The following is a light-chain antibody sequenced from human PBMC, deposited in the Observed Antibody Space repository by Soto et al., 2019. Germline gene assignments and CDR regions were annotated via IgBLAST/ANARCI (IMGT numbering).Light chain of an antibody. CDR3: QELRSYPST. CDR2: AAS. J-gene: IGKJ4*01. CDR1: QGIFSA. V-gene: IGKV1-9*01. Sequence: RLTQSPYYLSAFVGYRVSISCRASQGIFSALALYQHKPGEAPELLLYAASTLHGGVPSRFSGSGSGTDXALTITSLQAEDFATYYCQELRSYPSTLGGGTKVDIK.